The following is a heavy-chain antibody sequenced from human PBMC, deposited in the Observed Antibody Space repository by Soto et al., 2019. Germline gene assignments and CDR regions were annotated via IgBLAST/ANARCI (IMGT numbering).Heavy chain of an antibody. CDR3: VKDQNDDFWSGYYRSPFDY. CDR1: GFTFSSYA. V-gene: IGHV3-64D*06. Sequence: RLSCSASGFTFSSYAMHWVRQAPGKGLEYVSAISSNGGSTYYADSVKGRFTISRDNSKNTLYLQMSSLRAEDTAVYYCVKDQNDDFWSGYYRSPFDYWGQGTLVTVSS. J-gene: IGHJ4*02. D-gene: IGHD3-3*01. CDR2: ISSNGGST.